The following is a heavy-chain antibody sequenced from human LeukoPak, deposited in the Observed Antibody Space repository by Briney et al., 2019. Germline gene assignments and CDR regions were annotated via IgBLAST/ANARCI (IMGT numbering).Heavy chain of an antibody. J-gene: IGHJ4*02. D-gene: IGHD3-10*01. CDR1: GGSFSGYY. CDR2: IYYSGST. V-gene: IGHV4-59*08. Sequence: SETLSLTCTVFGGSFSGYYWSWIRQPPGKGLEWIGYIYYSGSTNYNPSLKSRVTISVDTSKNQFSLKLSSVTAADTAVYYCAVAYGSGSYSFWGQGTLVTVSS. CDR3: AVAYGSGSYSF.